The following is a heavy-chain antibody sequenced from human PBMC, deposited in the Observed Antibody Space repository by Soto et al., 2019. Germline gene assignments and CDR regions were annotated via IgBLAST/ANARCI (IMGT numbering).Heavy chain of an antibody. CDR3: ARVTGAGSASSFDY. J-gene: IGHJ4*02. V-gene: IGHV1-46*01. CDR1: GYTFTRYN. Sequence: ASVXVSCKACGYTFTRYNVHFVLQAPGQGLDWMAIINPSGGTTYYVQKFEGRVTLTTDTSTSTVYMELSSLRSDDTAVYYCARVTGAGSASSFDYWGQGTLVTVSS. CDR2: INPSGGTT. D-gene: IGHD2-15*01.